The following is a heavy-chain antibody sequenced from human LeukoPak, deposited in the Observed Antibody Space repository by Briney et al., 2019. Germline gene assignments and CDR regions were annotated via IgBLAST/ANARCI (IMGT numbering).Heavy chain of an antibody. CDR1: GYTFTNYF. CDR3: SRRDCVGDCYSNWFDP. D-gene: IGHD2-21*02. Sequence: ASVKVSCKASGYTFTNYFMHWVRQAPGQGLEWMGIINPRGGSTGYAQKFQGRITMTTDMSTRTVYMELSSLESEDTAVYYCSRRDCVGDCYSNWFDPWGQGTLVTVSS. J-gene: IGHJ5*02. V-gene: IGHV1-46*01. CDR2: INPRGGST.